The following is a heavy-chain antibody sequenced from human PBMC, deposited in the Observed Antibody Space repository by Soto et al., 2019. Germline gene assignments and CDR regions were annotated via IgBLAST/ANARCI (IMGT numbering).Heavy chain of an antibody. Sequence: GGSLRLSCAASGFTFSSYAMSWVRQAPGKGLEWVSAISGSGGSTYYADSVKGRFTISRDNSKNTLYLQMNSLRAEGTAVYYCAKGWAAGGWYRIWYFDLWGRGTLVTVSS. CDR3: AKGWAAGGWYRIWYFDL. CDR1: GFTFSSYA. V-gene: IGHV3-23*01. J-gene: IGHJ2*01. CDR2: ISGSGGST. D-gene: IGHD6-19*01.